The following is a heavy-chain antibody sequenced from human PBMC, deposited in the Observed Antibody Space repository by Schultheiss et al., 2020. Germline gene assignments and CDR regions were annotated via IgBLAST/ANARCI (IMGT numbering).Heavy chain of an antibody. CDR2: IWYDGSNK. D-gene: IGHD6-13*01. J-gene: IGHJ4*02. Sequence: GSLRLSCAASGFTVSSNYMSWVRQAPGKGLEWVAVIWYDGSNKYYADSVKGRFTISRDNSKNTLYLQMNSLRAEDTAVYYCAREATYSSSWYAMGPNYFDYWGQGTLVTVAS. CDR3: AREATYSSSWYAMGPNYFDY. V-gene: IGHV3-33*08. CDR1: GFTVSSNY.